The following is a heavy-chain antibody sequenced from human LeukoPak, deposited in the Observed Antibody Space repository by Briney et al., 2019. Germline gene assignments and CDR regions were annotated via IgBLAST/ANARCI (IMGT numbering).Heavy chain of an antibody. CDR1: GGSISSGSYY. D-gene: IGHD3-9*01. V-gene: IGHV4-61*02. CDR2: IYTSGST. CDR3: ARLWILTGYSPHYFDY. J-gene: IGHJ4*02. Sequence: PSETLSLTCTVSGGSISSGSYYWSWIRQPAGKGLEWIGRIYTSGSTNYNPSLKSRVTISVDTSKNQFSLKLNSVTATDTAVYYCARLWILTGYSPHYFDYWGQGTLVTVSS.